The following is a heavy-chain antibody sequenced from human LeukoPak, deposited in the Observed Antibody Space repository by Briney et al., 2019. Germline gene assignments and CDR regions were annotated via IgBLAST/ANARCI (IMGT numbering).Heavy chain of an antibody. CDR2: IIPIFGIA. Sequence: GSSVKVSCKASGGTFSSYAISWVRQAPGQGLGWMGRIIPIFGIANYAQKFQERVTITRDMSTSTAYMELSSLRSEDTAVYYCAAESSPYCSGGSCYGTFYGMDVWGKGTTVTVSS. J-gene: IGHJ6*04. CDR3: AAESSPYCSGGSCYGTFYGMDV. V-gene: IGHV1-69*04. D-gene: IGHD2-15*01. CDR1: GGTFSSYA.